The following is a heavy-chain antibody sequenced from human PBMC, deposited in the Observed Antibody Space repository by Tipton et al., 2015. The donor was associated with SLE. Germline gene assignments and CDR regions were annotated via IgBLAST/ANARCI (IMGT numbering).Heavy chain of an antibody. Sequence: SLRLSCAASGFTFSSYWMSWVRQAPGKGLEWVANIKQDGSEKYYVDSVKGRSTISRDNAKNSLYLQMNSLRAEDTAVYYCARDLGGDDAFDIWGQGTMVTVSS. CDR3: ARDLGGDDAFDI. D-gene: IGHD3-16*01. CDR2: IKQDGSEK. V-gene: IGHV3-7*01. J-gene: IGHJ3*02. CDR1: GFTFSSYW.